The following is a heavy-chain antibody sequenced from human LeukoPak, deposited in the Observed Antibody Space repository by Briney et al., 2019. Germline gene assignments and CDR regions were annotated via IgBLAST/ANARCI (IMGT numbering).Heavy chain of an antibody. Sequence: PSQTLSLTCTVSGGSISSGSYYWSWIRQPPGKGLEWIGSIYHSGSTYYNPSLKSRVTISVDTSKNQFSLKLSSVTAADTAVYYCARDTPYYYGSGSWIHYYYYYYMDVWGKGTTVTVSS. CDR3: ARDTPYYYGSGSWIHYYYYYYMDV. V-gene: IGHV4-39*07. J-gene: IGHJ6*03. CDR2: IYHSGST. D-gene: IGHD3-10*01. CDR1: GGSISSGSYY.